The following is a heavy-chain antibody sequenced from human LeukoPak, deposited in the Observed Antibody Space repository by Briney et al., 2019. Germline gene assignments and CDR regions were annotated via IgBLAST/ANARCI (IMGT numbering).Heavy chain of an antibody. CDR1: GCTFSSYW. CDR3: ARALAAAGSY. V-gene: IGHV3-7*01. CDR2: INQDGSQK. D-gene: IGHD6-25*01. Sequence: GGSLRLSCAASGCTFSSYWMHWVRQAPGKGLEWVANINQDGSQKYYVDSVKGRFTISRDNAKNSLYLQMNSLRAEDTAVYYCARALAAAGSYWGQGTLVTVSS. J-gene: IGHJ4*02.